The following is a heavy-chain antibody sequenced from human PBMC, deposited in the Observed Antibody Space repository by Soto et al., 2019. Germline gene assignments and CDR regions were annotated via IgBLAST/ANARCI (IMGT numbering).Heavy chain of an antibody. CDR1: GLTFGSRA. Sequence: GGSLRLSCVASGLTFGSRAMTWVRQAPGEGLQWVSTITDTGGDAKYADSVRGRFVIPRDNPKKTLYLQRTSLTAEVSAMYYCVRWSTDSYPGSRIFDFWGRGTLVTVSS. CDR2: ITDTGGDA. CDR3: VRWSTDSYPGSRIFDF. J-gene: IGHJ4*02. D-gene: IGHD3-10*01. V-gene: IGHV3-23*01.